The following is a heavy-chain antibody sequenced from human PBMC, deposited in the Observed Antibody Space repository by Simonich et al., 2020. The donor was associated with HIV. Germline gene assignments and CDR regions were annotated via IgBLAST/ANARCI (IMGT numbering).Heavy chain of an antibody. V-gene: IGHV3-9*01. Sequence: EVQLVESGGGLIQPGGSLRLSCAASGFTFDDYAMHWVRQAPGKGLEWVSGISWNSGSIGYADSVKGRFTISRDNSKNTLYLQMNSLRAEDTAVYHCARDRTIAAPGAFDYWGQGTLVTVSS. CDR3: ARDRTIAAPGAFDY. J-gene: IGHJ4*02. CDR2: ISWNSGSI. CDR1: GFTFDDYA. D-gene: IGHD6-6*01.